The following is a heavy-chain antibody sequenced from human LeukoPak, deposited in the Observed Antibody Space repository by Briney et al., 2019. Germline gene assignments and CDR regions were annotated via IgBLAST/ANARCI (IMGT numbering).Heavy chain of an antibody. J-gene: IGHJ4*02. CDR2: ISGSGDSI. V-gene: IGHV3-23*01. D-gene: IGHD5-24*01. CDR1: GGSISSSSYY. CDR3: AKGEMAGGGNDY. Sequence: PSETLSLTCTVSGGSISSSSYYWGWIRQPPGKGLEWVSGISGSGDSIYSADSVKGRFTISRDNSKNTLYLQMNSLRAEDTAVYYCAKGEMAGGGNDYWGQGTLVTVSS.